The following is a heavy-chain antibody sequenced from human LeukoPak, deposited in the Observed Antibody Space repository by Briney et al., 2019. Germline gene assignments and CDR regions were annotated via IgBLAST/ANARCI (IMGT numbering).Heavy chain of an antibody. CDR3: ANGASSNGY. CDR1: GFTFSSSA. V-gene: IGHV3-23*01. Sequence: GGSLRLSCAASGFTFSSSAMSWVRQAPGKGLEWLSTISGGGGSTYYADSVKGRFTISRDNSKNTLYLQMNSLRAEDTAVYYCANGASSNGYWGQGTLVTVSS. D-gene: IGHD1-26*01. J-gene: IGHJ4*02. CDR2: ISGGGGST.